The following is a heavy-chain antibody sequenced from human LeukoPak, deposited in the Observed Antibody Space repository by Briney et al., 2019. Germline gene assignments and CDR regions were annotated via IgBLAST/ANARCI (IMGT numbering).Heavy chain of an antibody. CDR3: AKDAYGSGSYEDY. CDR1: GFTFTTYT. Sequence: GGSLRLSCAASGFTFTTYTMSWVRQAPGKGLEWVSGVSGSGGSTYYADSVKGRFTISRDNSKNTLYLQMNSLRAEDTAVYYCAKDAYGSGSYEDYWGQGTLVTVSS. V-gene: IGHV3-23*01. D-gene: IGHD3-10*01. J-gene: IGHJ4*02. CDR2: VSGSGGST.